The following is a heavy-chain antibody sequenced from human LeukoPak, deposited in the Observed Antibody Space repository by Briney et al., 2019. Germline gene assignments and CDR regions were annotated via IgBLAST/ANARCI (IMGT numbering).Heavy chain of an antibody. Sequence: GGSLRLSCAASGFTFSSYSMNWVRQAPGKGLEWVSSISSSSSYIYYADSVKGRFTISRDNAKNSLYLQMNSLRAEDTAVYYCARATAHGDHEGYRGQGTLVTVSS. CDR1: GFTFSSYS. CDR2: ISSSSSYI. CDR3: ARATAHGDHEGY. D-gene: IGHD4-17*01. J-gene: IGHJ4*02. V-gene: IGHV3-21*01.